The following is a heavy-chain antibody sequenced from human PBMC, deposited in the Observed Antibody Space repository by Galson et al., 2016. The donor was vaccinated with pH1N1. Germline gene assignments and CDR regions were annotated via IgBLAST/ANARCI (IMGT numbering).Heavy chain of an antibody. Sequence: SLRLSCAGSRFSFSDYWMHWVRQAPGKGLEWVANINQDGSQKYYVDSVRGRFTIYSDNAENSLYLQINSLRAEDTAVDYCARALGASGPFWGQGTLVTVSS. CDR3: ARALGASGPF. J-gene: IGHJ4*02. D-gene: IGHD1-26*01. CDR1: RFSFSDYW. CDR2: INQDGSQK. V-gene: IGHV3-7*01.